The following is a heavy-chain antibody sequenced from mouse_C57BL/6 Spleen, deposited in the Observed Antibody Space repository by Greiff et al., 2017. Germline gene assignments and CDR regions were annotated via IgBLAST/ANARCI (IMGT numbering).Heavy chain of an antibody. J-gene: IGHJ1*03. CDR3: TRDDGYYVNFDV. CDR2: IYPGNSDT. D-gene: IGHD2-3*01. V-gene: IGHV1-5*01. Sequence: EVQLQQSGTVLARPGASVKMSCKTSGYTFTSYWMHWVKQRPGQGLEWIGAIYPGNSDTSYKQKFKGKAKLTAVTSASTAYMGLSSLTNEDSAVYYCTRDDGYYVNFDVWGTGTTVTVSS. CDR1: GYTFTSYW.